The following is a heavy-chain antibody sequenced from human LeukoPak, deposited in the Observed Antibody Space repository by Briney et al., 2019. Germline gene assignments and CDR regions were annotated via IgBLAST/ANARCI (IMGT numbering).Heavy chain of an antibody. CDR1: GFTFSSYG. J-gene: IGHJ6*02. D-gene: IGHD2-2*01. CDR3: AKDLSAARQFHYYYGLDV. CDR2: IWYDGSNK. Sequence: GGSLRLSCAASGFTFSSYGMHWVRQAPGKGLEWVAVIWYDGSNKYYADSVKGRFTIFRDNSKNTLYLQMNSLRAEDTAMYYCAKDLSAARQFHYYYGLDVWGQGTTVTVSS. V-gene: IGHV3-30*02.